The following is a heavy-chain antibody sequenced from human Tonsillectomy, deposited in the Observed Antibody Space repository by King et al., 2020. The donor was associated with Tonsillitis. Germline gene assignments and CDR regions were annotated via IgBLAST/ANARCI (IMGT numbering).Heavy chain of an antibody. Sequence: VQLVESGGGLVQPGGSLRLSCAASGFTFSNNAMSWVRQAPGKGLEWVSSITSAGDRTYHADSVKGRFTISRDISKNTLYLQMNSLRAEDTAVYYCAKDFMRGTIPYYFDYGGQGTLLTV. CDR3: AKDFMRGTIPYYFDY. CDR1: GFTFSNNA. J-gene: IGHJ4*02. CDR2: ITSAGDRT. V-gene: IGHV3-23*04. D-gene: IGHD3-16*01.